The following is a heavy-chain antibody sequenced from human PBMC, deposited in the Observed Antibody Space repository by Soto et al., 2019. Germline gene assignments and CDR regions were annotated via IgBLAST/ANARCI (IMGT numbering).Heavy chain of an antibody. J-gene: IGHJ4*02. CDR2: MNPNSGNT. Sequence: ASVKVSCKASGYTFTSYDINWVRQATGQGLEWMGWMNPNSGNTGYAQKFQGRVTMTRNTSISTAYMELSSLRSEDTAVYYCARGRSYGFPFDYWGQATPVTVSS. V-gene: IGHV1-8*01. CDR3: ARGRSYGFPFDY. CDR1: GYTFTSYD. D-gene: IGHD5-18*01.